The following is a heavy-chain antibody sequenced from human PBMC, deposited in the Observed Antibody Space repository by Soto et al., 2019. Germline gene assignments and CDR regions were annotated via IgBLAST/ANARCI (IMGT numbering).Heavy chain of an antibody. V-gene: IGHV1-69*02. J-gene: IGHJ6*03. CDR3: ARRGSYCSGGSCAPKYMDV. Sequence: SVKVSCKASGGTFSSYTISWVRQAPGQGLEWMGRIIPILGIANYAQKFQGRVTITADKSTSTAYMELSSLRSEDTAVYYCARRGSYCSGGSCAPKYMDVWGKGTTVTVSS. CDR2: IIPILGIA. CDR1: GGTFSSYT. D-gene: IGHD2-15*01.